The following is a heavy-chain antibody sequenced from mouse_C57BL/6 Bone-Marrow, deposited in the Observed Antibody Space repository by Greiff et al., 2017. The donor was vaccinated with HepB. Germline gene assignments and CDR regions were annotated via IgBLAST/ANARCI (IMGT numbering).Heavy chain of an antibody. D-gene: IGHD2-4*01. V-gene: IGHV6-6*01. CDR3: TRIYYDYDRRPYAMDY. J-gene: IGHJ4*01. Sequence: EVMLVESGGGLVQPGGSMKLSCAASGFTFSDAWMDWVRQSPEKGLEWVAEIRNKANNHATYYAESVKGRFTISRDDSKSSVYLQMNSLRAEDTGIYYCTRIYYDYDRRPYAMDYWGQGTSVTVSS. CDR2: IRNKANNHAT. CDR1: GFTFSDAW.